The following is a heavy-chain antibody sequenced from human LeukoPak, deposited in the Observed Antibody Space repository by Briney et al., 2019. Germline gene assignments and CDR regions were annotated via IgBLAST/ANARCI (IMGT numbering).Heavy chain of an antibody. J-gene: IGHJ4*02. CDR2: IVTDGSAQ. CDR3: ARDKDGKDY. Sequence: AGVSLRLSCGASGFTFSTSWMSWVRQAPGKGLEWVANIVTDGSAQYYADSVKGRFTISRDNADNFVYLQMNSLRAEDTAVYYCARDKDGKDYWGRGTLVTVSS. CDR1: GFTFSTSW. D-gene: IGHD5-24*01. V-gene: IGHV3-7*01.